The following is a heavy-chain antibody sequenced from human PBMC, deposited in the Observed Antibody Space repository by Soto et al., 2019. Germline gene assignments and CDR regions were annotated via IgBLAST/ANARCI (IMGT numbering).Heavy chain of an antibody. CDR1: GASISRDH. D-gene: IGHD3-16*01. Sequence: QVQLQESGPGLVKPSETLSLTCTVSGASISRDHWNWIRQPPGKGLEWIGEYSGTTNYNPSLRSQXTISVDTPNNQSSLKLSSVTAADPALYFCATYTTGGGGRGYWGQGTLVTVSS. CDR3: ATYTTGGGGRGY. J-gene: IGHJ4*02. V-gene: IGHV4-59*08. CDR2: EYSGTT.